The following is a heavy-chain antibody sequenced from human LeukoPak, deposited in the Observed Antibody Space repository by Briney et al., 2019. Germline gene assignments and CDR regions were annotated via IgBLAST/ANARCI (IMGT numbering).Heavy chain of an antibody. J-gene: IGHJ6*02. CDR1: GFTFSSYS. CDR2: ISSSSSYI. Sequence: GGSLRLSCAASGFTFSSYSMNWVRQAPGKGLEWVSSISSSSSYIYYADSVKGRFTISRDNAKNSLYLQMNSLRAEDTAVYYCARDHGLTIFAYYYGMDVWGQGTTVTVSS. CDR3: ARDHGLTIFAYYYGMDV. V-gene: IGHV3-21*01. D-gene: IGHD3-9*01.